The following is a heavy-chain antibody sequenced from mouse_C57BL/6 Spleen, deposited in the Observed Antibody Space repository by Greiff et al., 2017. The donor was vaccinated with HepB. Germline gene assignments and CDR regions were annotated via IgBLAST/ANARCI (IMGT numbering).Heavy chain of an antibody. J-gene: IGHJ4*01. CDR2: IWWNDDK. D-gene: IGHD2-3*01. CDR3: APMGGYYPYYALDY. Sequence: QVTLKESGPGILQPSQTLSLSCSFSGFSLSTSNMGIGWIRQPSGKGLEWQAHIWWNDDKYSNTSQKSRLTITEDTSNNQVLLKITSVDTADTATYYVAPMGGYYPYYALDYWGQGTSVTVSS. CDR1: GFSLSTSNMG. V-gene: IGHV8-5*01.